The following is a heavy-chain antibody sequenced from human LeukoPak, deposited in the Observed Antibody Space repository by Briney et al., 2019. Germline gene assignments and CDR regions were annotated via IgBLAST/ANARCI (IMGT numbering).Heavy chain of an antibody. D-gene: IGHD1-1*01. CDR2: IYYGGST. Sequence: PSETLSLTCIVSGGSISNYYWSWIRQPPGKGLEWIGYIYYGGSTNYNPSLKSRVTISVDTSKDQFSLKLSSVTAADTAVYYCARVSGTRRLDSWGQGTLVTVSS. V-gene: IGHV4-59*01. CDR1: GGSISNYY. J-gene: IGHJ5*01. CDR3: ARVSGTRRLDS.